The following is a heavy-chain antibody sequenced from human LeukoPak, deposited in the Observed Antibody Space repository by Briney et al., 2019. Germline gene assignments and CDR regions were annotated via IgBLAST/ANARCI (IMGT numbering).Heavy chain of an antibody. CDR2: INTNTGNP. CDR1: GYTFTSYG. D-gene: IGHD3-22*01. Sequence: ASVKVSCKASGYTFTSYGISWVRQAPGQGLEWMGWINTNTGNPTYAQGFTGRFVFSLDTSVSTAYLQVSSLKAEDTAVYYCARSYYYDSSGYYADAFDIWGQGTMVTVSS. J-gene: IGHJ3*02. V-gene: IGHV7-4-1*02. CDR3: ARSYYYDSSGYYADAFDI.